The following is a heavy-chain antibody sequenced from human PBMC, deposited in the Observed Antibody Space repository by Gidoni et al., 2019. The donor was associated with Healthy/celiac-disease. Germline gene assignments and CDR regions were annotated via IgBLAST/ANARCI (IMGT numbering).Heavy chain of an antibody. CDR1: GYSFPSYW. CDR2: IYPGDSDT. Sequence: EVQLVQSGAEVKKPGESLKISCKGSGYSFPSYWIGWVRQMPGKGLGWMGIIYPGDSDTRYSPSFQGQVTISADKSISTAYLQWSSLKASDTAMYYCARTGYGSGSYLLDYYGMDVWGQGTTVTVSS. CDR3: ARTGYGSGSYLLDYYGMDV. D-gene: IGHD3-10*01. J-gene: IGHJ6*02. V-gene: IGHV5-51*01.